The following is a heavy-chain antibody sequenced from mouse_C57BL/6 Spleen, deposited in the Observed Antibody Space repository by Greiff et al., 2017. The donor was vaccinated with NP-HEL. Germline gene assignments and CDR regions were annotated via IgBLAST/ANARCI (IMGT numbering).Heavy chain of an antibody. Sequence: VQLKESGGDLVKPGGSLKLSCAASGFTFSSYGMSWVRQTPDKRLEWVATISSGGSYTYYPDSVKGRFTISRDNAKNTLYLQMSSLKSEDTAMYYCARQGITTGYYYAMDYWGQGTSVTVSS. D-gene: IGHD2-4*01. V-gene: IGHV5-6*01. CDR3: ARQGITTGYYYAMDY. CDR2: ISSGGSYT. J-gene: IGHJ4*01. CDR1: GFTFSSYG.